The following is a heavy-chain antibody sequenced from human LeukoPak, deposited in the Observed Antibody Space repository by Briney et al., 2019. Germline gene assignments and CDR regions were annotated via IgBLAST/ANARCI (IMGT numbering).Heavy chain of an antibody. CDR2: IYYSGST. Sequence: TSETLSLTCTVSGGSISSYYWSWIRQPPGKGLEWIGYIYYSGSTNYNPSLKSRVTISVDTSKKQFSLKLSSVTAADTAVYYCARALSLYYYYYMDVWGKGTTVTVSS. CDR3: ARALSLYYYYYMDV. J-gene: IGHJ6*03. V-gene: IGHV4-59*01. CDR1: GGSISSYY.